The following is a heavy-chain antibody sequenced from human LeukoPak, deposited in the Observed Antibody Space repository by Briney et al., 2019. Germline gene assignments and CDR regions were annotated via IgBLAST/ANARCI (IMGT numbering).Heavy chain of an antibody. Sequence: SVKVSCEASGGTFSSYAISWVRQAPGQGLEWMGRIIPILGIANYAQKFQGRVTITADKSTSTAYMELSSLRSEDTAVYYCARDQKEYSYDSSGPRGGMDVWGQGTTVTVSS. D-gene: IGHD3-22*01. CDR1: GGTFSSYA. V-gene: IGHV1-69*04. J-gene: IGHJ6*02. CDR3: ARDQKEYSYDSSGPRGGMDV. CDR2: IIPILGIA.